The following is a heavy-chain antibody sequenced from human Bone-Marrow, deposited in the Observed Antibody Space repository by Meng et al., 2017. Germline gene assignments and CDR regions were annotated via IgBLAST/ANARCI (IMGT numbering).Heavy chain of an antibody. J-gene: IGHJ4*02. CDR1: GFTFDDYA. CDR2: ISWNSGSI. Sequence: SLKISCAASGFTFDDYAMHWVRQAPGKGLEWVSGISWNSGSIGYADSVKGRFTISRDNAKNSLYLQMNSLRAEDTAVYYCARGPFPSWIQLWLRGYFDYWGQGTLVTVSS. CDR3: ARGPFPSWIQLWLRGYFDY. V-gene: IGHV3-9*01. D-gene: IGHD5-18*01.